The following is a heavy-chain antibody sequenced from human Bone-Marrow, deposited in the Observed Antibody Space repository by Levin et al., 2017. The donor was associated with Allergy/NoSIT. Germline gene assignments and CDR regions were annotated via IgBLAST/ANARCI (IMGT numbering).Heavy chain of an antibody. CDR1: GYIFSSYG. Sequence: GGSLRLSCAPSGYIFSSYGMSWVRQAPGKGLEWVSYITTTGRTIHYADSVKGRFTISRDDAKNSLYLQMNSLRAEDTAVYYCARDGEEVVAGDYSYYYMDVWGKGTTVIVSS. D-gene: IGHD2-15*01. V-gene: IGHV3-48*03. J-gene: IGHJ6*03. CDR2: ITTTGRTI. CDR3: ARDGEEVVAGDYSYYYMDV.